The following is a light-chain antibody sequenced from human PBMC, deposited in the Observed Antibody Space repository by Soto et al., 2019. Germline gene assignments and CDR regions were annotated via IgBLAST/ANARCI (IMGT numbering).Light chain of an antibody. V-gene: IGLV1-44*01. Sequence: QSVLTQPPSASGTPRQRVTISCSGSSSNIGSNTVNWYQQLPGTAHKLLIYSNNQRPSGVPDRFSGSKSGTSASLAISGLQSEDEADYYCAAWDDSLNCVVFGGGTLLTVL. CDR1: SSNIGSNT. J-gene: IGLJ2*01. CDR2: SNN. CDR3: AAWDDSLNCVV.